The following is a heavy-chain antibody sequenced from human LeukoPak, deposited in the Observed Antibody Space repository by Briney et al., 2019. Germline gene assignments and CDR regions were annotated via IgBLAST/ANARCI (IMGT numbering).Heavy chain of an antibody. CDR3: ARGRQMTTVTTSPFGY. J-gene: IGHJ4*02. CDR2: MNPNSGNT. D-gene: IGHD4-17*01. CDR1: GYTFTSYD. Sequence: ASVKVSCKASGYTFTSYDINWVRQATGQGLEWMGWMNPNSGNTGYAQKFQGRVTITRNTSISTAYMELSSLRSEDTAVYYCARGRQMTTVTTSPFGYWGQGPLVTVSS. V-gene: IGHV1-8*03.